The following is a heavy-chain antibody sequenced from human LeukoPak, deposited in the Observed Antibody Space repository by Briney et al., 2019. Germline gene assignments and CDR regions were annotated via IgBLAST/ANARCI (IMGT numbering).Heavy chain of an antibody. CDR3: ARAFKDIVVVPAVAHDAFDI. CDR1: GGTFSSYA. Sequence: SVKVSCKASGGTFSSYAISWVRQAPGQGLEWMGGNIPIFGTANYAQKFQGRVTITADESTSTAYMELSSLRSEDTAVYYCARAFKDIVVVPAVAHDAFDIWGQGTMVTVSS. J-gene: IGHJ3*02. D-gene: IGHD2-2*01. V-gene: IGHV1-69*13. CDR2: NIPIFGTA.